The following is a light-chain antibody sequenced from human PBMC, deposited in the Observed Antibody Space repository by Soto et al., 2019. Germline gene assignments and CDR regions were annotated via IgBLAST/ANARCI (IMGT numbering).Light chain of an antibody. J-gene: IGLJ1*01. CDR2: EAS. Sequence: QAALTQTPAVSGSPGQSVTISCTGTSTDFVSYNRVSWYQQPPGTAPKLIIYEASNRPSGVPDRFSGSKSGNTASLTISRLQAADEADYYCSLYTSENTYVFGTGTKVTVL. CDR3: SLYTSENTYV. CDR1: STDFVSYNR. V-gene: IGLV2-18*01.